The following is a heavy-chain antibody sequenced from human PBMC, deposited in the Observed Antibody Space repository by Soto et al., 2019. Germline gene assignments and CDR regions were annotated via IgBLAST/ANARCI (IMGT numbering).Heavy chain of an antibody. CDR2: IYQTGTT. J-gene: IGHJ4*02. V-gene: IGHV4-4*02. CDR3: ARIIALSGTAGAPGD. Sequence: QVQLQESGPGLVKPSGTLSLTCGVSRGSVSSNNWWTLVRQPPGKGLEWIGEIYQTGTTNYNPSLQSRVTISLDNSNNHFSLKLNSVTAADTAVYYCARIIALSGTAGAPGDWGQGTLVIVSS. D-gene: IGHD6-19*01. CDR1: RGSVSSNNW.